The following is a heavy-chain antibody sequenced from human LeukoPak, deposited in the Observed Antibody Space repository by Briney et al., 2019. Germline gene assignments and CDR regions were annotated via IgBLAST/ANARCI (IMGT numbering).Heavy chain of an antibody. D-gene: IGHD2-2*01. J-gene: IGHJ2*01. V-gene: IGHV3-53*01. Sequence: GGSLRLSCAASGFTVSSNYMSWVRQAPGKGLXXVSVIYSGGSTYYADSVKGRFTISRDNSKNTLYLQMNSLRAEDTAVYYCARDKVACSSTSCHYWYFDLWGRGTLVTVSS. CDR1: GFTVSSNY. CDR3: ARDKVACSSTSCHYWYFDL. CDR2: IYSGGST.